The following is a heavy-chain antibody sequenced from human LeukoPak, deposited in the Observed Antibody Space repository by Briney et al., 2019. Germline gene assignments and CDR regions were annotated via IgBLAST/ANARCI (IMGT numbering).Heavy chain of an antibody. J-gene: IGHJ6*02. Sequence: ASLRLSCTASGYTFTSYGISWVRQAPGQGLEWMGGISAYNGNTNYAQKLQGRVTMTTDTSPSTTYMQLRGLRSDDTTASYFARDRRDVDKVDYYYPMHVWGQGTTVTVSS. CDR2: ISAYNGNT. D-gene: IGHD5-12*01. CDR3: ARDRRDVDKVDYYYPMHV. CDR1: GYTFTSYG. V-gene: IGHV1-18*01.